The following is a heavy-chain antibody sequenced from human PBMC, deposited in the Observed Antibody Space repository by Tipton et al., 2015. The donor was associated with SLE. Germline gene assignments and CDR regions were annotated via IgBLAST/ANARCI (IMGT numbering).Heavy chain of an antibody. CDR3: ARYSLTNWHLDL. CDR2: IYYSEGT. Sequence: LRLSCTVSGGSMSTYYWSWIRLPPGKGLEWIGYIYYSEGTSYNPSLNSRVTISVDTSRNQFSLKLTSVTAADSAVYYCARYSLTNWHLDLWGRGTLVTVSS. D-gene: IGHD2-15*01. V-gene: IGHV4-59*01. J-gene: IGHJ2*01. CDR1: GGSMSTYY.